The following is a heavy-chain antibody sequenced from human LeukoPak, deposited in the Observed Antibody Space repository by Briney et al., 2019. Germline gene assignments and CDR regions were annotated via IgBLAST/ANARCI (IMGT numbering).Heavy chain of an antibody. Sequence: GGSLRLSCAASGFTFSSYAMNWVRQAPGKGLEWVSYISSSSSTIYYADSVKGRSTISRDNSKNTLYLQMNSLRAEDTAVYYCAKESRVLRYFDWLSPIDYWGQGTLVTVSS. CDR3: AKESRVLRYFDWLSPIDY. CDR2: ISSSSSTI. CDR1: GFTFSSYA. D-gene: IGHD3-9*01. J-gene: IGHJ4*02. V-gene: IGHV3-23*01.